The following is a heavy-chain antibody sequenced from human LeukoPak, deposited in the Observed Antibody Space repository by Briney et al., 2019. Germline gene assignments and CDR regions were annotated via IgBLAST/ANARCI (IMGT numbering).Heavy chain of an antibody. V-gene: IGHV3-21*01. CDR1: GFTFSSYA. CDR3: AREHNAPDH. Sequence: GGSLRLSCAASGFTFSSYAMSWVRQAPGKGLEWVSSMSPGSDYIYYADSMKGRFTISRDNPKNSLYLQMDSLRAEDTAVYYCAREHNAPDHWGQGTLVTVSS. J-gene: IGHJ4*02. CDR2: MSPGSDYI. D-gene: IGHD2-8*01.